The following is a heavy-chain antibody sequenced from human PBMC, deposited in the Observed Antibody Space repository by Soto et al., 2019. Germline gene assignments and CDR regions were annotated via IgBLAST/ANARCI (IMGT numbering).Heavy chain of an antibody. Sequence: PSETLSLTCTVSGGSISSDHYHWTWIRPTPGKGLEWIGYIYYSGSTNYNPSLKSRVTISVDTSKNQFSLKLSSVTAADTAVYYCARHHLILAAVSSPHFDYWGQGTLVTVSS. D-gene: IGHD6-13*01. CDR2: IYYSGST. CDR3: ARHHLILAAVSSPHFDY. J-gene: IGHJ4*02. V-gene: IGHV4-61*01. CDR1: GGSISSDHYH.